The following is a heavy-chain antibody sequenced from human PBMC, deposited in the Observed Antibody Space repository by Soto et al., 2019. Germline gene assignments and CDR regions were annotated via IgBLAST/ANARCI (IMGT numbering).Heavy chain of an antibody. Sequence: QVQLVQSGAEVKKPGASVKVSCKASGYTFTSYGISWVRQAPGQGLEWMGWISAYNGNTNYAQKLQGRVTMTTDTSTSTAYMELRSLRSDDTAVYYCARRCSSPSCYGWENWFDPWGQGTLVTVSS. CDR2: ISAYNGNT. D-gene: IGHD2-2*01. J-gene: IGHJ5*02. V-gene: IGHV1-18*01. CDR3: ARRCSSPSCYGWENWFDP. CDR1: GYTFTSYG.